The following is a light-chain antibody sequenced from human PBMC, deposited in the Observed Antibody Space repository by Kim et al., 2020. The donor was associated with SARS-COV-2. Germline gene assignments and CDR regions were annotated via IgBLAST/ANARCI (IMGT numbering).Light chain of an antibody. CDR2: TDD. CDR3: ATWDDSLDVWM. CDR1: SSNIGRNT. V-gene: IGLV1-44*01. J-gene: IGLJ3*02. Sequence: PGQSVTVPCSGSSSNIGRNTVNWYQQFPGTAPHLLIDTDDRRPSGVSDRVSCSKSGTSAALAISALRSEDEADYYCATWDDSLDVWMFGGGTKLTVL.